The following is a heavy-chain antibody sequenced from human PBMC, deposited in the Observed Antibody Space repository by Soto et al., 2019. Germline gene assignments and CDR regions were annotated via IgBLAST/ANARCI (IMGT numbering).Heavy chain of an antibody. D-gene: IGHD6-19*01. Sequence: QVQLQESGPGLVKPSGTLSLTCAVSGDSVSSPYYWCWVRQPPGKGLEWIGEVFHTGTSSYNPFLRSRVTISMDKSNNQFSLDLSSVTAAETAVYYCARSAGWYAVHSWGPGTLVIVSS. J-gene: IGHJ4*02. V-gene: IGHV4-4*02. CDR3: ARSAGWYAVHS. CDR2: VFHTGTS. CDR1: GDSVSSPYY.